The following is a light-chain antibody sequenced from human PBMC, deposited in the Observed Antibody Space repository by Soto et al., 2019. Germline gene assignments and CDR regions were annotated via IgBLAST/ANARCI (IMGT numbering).Light chain of an antibody. J-gene: IGKJ2*02. CDR1: QSISSSY. V-gene: IGKV3-20*01. CDR2: GAS. Sequence: EIVLTQSPGTLSLSPGERATLSCRASQSISSSYLAWYQQKPGQSPRLVIYGASRRATGIPARFSGSGSGTDFSLTISRLEPEDFAVYYCQQYDSSPPGTFGQGTKLEI. CDR3: QQYDSSPPGT.